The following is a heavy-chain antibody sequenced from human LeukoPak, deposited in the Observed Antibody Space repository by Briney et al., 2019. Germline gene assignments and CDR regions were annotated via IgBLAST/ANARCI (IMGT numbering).Heavy chain of an antibody. CDR2: ISSNGGST. V-gene: IGHV3-64*01. Sequence: GGSLRLSCAASGFTFSSYAMHWVRQAPGKGLEYVSAISSNGGSTYYANSVKGRFTISRDNSKNTLYLQMGSLRAEDMAVYYCAKDLDSYGYSYYYMDVWGKGTTVTVSS. CDR1: GFTFSSYA. CDR3: AKDLDSYGYSYYYMDV. J-gene: IGHJ6*03. D-gene: IGHD5-18*01.